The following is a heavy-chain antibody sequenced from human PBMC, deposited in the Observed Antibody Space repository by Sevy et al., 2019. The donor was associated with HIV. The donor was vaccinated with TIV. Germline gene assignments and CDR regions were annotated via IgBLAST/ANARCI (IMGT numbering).Heavy chain of an antibody. V-gene: IGHV3-23*01. CDR2: LSGSGDMT. Sequence: GGSLRLSCAASGITFSSYAMSWVRQAPGKGLDWVSILSGSGDMTYYADSVKGRFNISRDNSKNTLYLHMSSLRAEDTAVYYCTKHIGATRGSWFDPWGQGTLVTVSS. CDR1: GITFSSYA. D-gene: IGHD1-26*01. CDR3: TKHIGATRGSWFDP. J-gene: IGHJ5*02.